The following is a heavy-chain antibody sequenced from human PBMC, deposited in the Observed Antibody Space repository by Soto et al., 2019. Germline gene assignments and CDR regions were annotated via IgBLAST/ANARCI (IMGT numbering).Heavy chain of an antibody. CDR3: ARVDTAMVTPDY. J-gene: IGHJ4*02. V-gene: IGHV4-59*01. D-gene: IGHD5-18*01. Sequence: NPSDTLSLTGTASSGSISSSYFSWIRQPPGKGLECIGYSHYSGSTNYNPSLKSRVTISVDTSKIQFYLQLSSATAADTAVYYCARVDTAMVTPDYCGQGTLVTV. CDR2: SHYSGST. CDR1: SGSISSSY.